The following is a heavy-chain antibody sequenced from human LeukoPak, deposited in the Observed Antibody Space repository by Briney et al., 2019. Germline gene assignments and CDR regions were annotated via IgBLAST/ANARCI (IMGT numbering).Heavy chain of an antibody. J-gene: IGHJ4*02. CDR3: GREAPKKSGAYFDY. Sequence: PGGSLRLSCAASGFTFNDYGMSWVRQAPGKGLEWVSGINWNGDRTGYADSEKGRCTISRDNAKNSLYLQMNSLRAEDTALYYCGREAPKKSGAYFDYWAREPWSPSPQ. V-gene: IGHV3-20*04. CDR2: INWNGDRT. D-gene: IGHD4-17*01. CDR1: GFTFNDYG.